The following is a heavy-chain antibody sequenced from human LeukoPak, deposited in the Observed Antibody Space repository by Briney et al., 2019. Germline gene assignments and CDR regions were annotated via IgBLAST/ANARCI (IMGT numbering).Heavy chain of an antibody. CDR3: ARAYYDFWSAPYYYYYMDV. CDR2: ISSSSSYI. CDR1: GFTFSSYS. Sequence: PGGSLRLSCAASGFTFSSYSMNWVRQAPGKGLEWVSSISSSSSYIYYADSVKGRFTISRDNAKNSLYPQMNSLRAEDTAVYYCARAYYDFWSAPYYYYYMDVWGKGTTVTVSS. V-gene: IGHV3-21*01. D-gene: IGHD3-3*01. J-gene: IGHJ6*03.